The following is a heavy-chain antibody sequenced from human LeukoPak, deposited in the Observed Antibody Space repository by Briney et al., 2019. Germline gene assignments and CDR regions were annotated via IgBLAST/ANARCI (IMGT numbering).Heavy chain of an antibody. Sequence: ASVKVSCKASGYAFTDYYMHWGRQAPGQGLEWMGGIIPIFGTANYAQKFQGRVTITADESTSTAYMELSSLRSEDTAVYYCASSRTMVRGVIGPLYYYYGMDVWGQGTTVTVSS. D-gene: IGHD3-10*01. J-gene: IGHJ6*02. CDR3: ASSRTMVRGVIGPLYYYYGMDV. CDR1: GYAFTDYY. CDR2: IIPIFGTA. V-gene: IGHV1-69*13.